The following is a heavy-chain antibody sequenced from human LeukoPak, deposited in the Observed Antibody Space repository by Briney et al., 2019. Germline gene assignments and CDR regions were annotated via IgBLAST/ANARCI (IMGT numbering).Heavy chain of an antibody. V-gene: IGHV3-11*01. D-gene: IGHD4-17*01. CDR2: VSSSGSTI. Sequence: GGSLRLSCAASGFTFSDYYISWIRQAPGKGLEWVSYVSSSGSTIYYADSVKGRFTISRDNAKNSLYLQMNSLRAEDTAVYYCASDRNYGDSEYFDYWGQGTLVTVSS. CDR3: ASDRNYGDSEYFDY. J-gene: IGHJ4*02. CDR1: GFTFSDYY.